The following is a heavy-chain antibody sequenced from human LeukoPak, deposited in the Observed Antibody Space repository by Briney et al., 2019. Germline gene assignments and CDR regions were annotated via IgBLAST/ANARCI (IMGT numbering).Heavy chain of an antibody. CDR3: ATRDRPVTRDAFDI. CDR1: GFTFTTYW. Sequence: QSGGSLRLSCAASGFTFTTYWMSWVRQAPGEGLEWVANIKQDGTEKYYVDSVKGRFTISRDNAKNSLYLQMNSLRAEDTAVYYCATRDRPVTRDAFDIWGQGTMVTVSS. J-gene: IGHJ3*02. D-gene: IGHD4-17*01. V-gene: IGHV3-7*01. CDR2: IKQDGTEK.